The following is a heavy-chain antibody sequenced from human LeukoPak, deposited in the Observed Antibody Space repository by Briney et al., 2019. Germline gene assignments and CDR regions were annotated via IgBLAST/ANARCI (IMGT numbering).Heavy chain of an antibody. Sequence: ASVKVSCKASGYTFTSYYMHWVRQAPGQGLEWMGIINPSGGSTSYAQKFQGRVTMTRDTSTSTVYMELSSLRSEDTAVYYCARTNDDFWSGPHAFDIWGQGTMVTVSS. CDR2: INPSGGST. D-gene: IGHD3-3*01. CDR3: ARTNDDFWSGPHAFDI. CDR1: GYTFTSYY. V-gene: IGHV1-46*01. J-gene: IGHJ3*02.